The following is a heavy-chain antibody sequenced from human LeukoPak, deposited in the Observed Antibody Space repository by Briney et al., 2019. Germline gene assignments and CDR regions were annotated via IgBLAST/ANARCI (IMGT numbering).Heavy chain of an antibody. D-gene: IGHD3-22*01. CDR3: ARQRTYYYDSSGYRPFDY. Sequence: GGTLRLSCVASGFIYTSYGMSWVRQAPGKGLEWVSSISASGRNTYYADSVKGRFSISRDNAKNTLYLQMNSLRAEDTAVYYCARQRTYYYDSSGYRPFDYWGQGTLVTVSS. CDR2: ISASGRNT. J-gene: IGHJ4*02. V-gene: IGHV3-23*01. CDR1: GFIYTSYG.